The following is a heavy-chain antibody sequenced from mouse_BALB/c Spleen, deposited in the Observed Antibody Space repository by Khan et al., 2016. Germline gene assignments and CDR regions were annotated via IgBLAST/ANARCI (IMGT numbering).Heavy chain of an antibody. J-gene: IGHJ1*01. Sequence: EVELVESGGGLVKPGGSLKLSCAASGFAFSSYDMSWVRQTPEKRLEWVATISSGGSYTYYPDSVKGRFTISRDNARNTLYLQLSSLRSEDTAFFSCARHAGLYYGNYNWYFDVWGAETTVTAAS. V-gene: IGHV5-9*02. CDR1: GFAFSSYD. D-gene: IGHD2-1*01. CDR2: ISSGGSYT. CDR3: ARHAGLYYGNYNWYFDV.